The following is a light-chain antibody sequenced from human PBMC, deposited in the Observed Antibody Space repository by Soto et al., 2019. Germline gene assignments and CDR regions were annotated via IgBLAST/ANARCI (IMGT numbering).Light chain of an antibody. J-gene: IGLJ1*01. CDR1: SSDVGGYNY. Sequence: QSALTQPASVSGSPGQSITISCTGTSSDVGGYNYVSWYQQHPGKAPKLMIYEVSNRPSGVSNRFSGSKSGNTASLTISGRQADDEADYYCISYTSSSTLVFGTGTKVTVL. CDR2: EVS. CDR3: ISYTSSSTLV. V-gene: IGLV2-14*01.